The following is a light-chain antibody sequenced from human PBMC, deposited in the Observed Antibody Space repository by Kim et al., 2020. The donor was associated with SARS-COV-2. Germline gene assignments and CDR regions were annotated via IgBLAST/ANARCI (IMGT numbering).Light chain of an antibody. Sequence: SVTISCTGTSTDVGGYNYVSWHQQLPGKAPKLMIYDVNKRPSGVPDRFSGSKSGNTASLTVSGLRAEDEADYYCSSYAGVNTFYVFGTGTKVTVL. CDR3: SSYAGVNTFYV. CDR2: DVN. CDR1: STDVGGYNY. V-gene: IGLV2-8*01. J-gene: IGLJ1*01.